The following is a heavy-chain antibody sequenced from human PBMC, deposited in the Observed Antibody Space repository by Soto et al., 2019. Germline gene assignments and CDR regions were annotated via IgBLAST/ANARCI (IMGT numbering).Heavy chain of an antibody. D-gene: IGHD3-9*01. V-gene: IGHV6-1*01. J-gene: IGHJ5*02. CDR1: GDSVSSKTAA. CDR2: TYFRSKWYN. Sequence: QIQLQQSGLGLVTPSQTLSLTCAISGDSVSSKTAAWNSIRQSPSRGLEWLGRTYFRSKWYNDYAISVKSLITINPDTSKNQFSLLLNSVTPEDTAVYYCARVSFDHFVHWFDPWGQGTLVTVSS. CDR3: ARVSFDHFVHWFDP.